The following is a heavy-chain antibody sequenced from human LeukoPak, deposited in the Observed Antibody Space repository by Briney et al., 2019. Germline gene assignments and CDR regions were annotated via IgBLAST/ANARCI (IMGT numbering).Heavy chain of an antibody. V-gene: IGHV4-38-2*02. CDR2: IYHSGST. D-gene: IGHD2-8*01. CDR3: ARDIVLMVYAPQPDAFDI. Sequence: SETLSLTCTVSGYSIRSGYYWGWIRQPPGKGLEWIGSIYHSGSTYYNPSLKSRVTISVDTSKNQFSLKLSSVTAADTAVYYCARDIVLMVYAPQPDAFDIWGQGTMVTVSS. CDR1: GYSIRSGYY. J-gene: IGHJ3*02.